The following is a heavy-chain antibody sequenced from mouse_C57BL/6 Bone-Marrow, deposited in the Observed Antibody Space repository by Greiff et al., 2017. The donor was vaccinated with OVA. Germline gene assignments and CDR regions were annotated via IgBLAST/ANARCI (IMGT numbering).Heavy chain of an antibody. CDR2: ISDGGSYT. Sequence: EVHLVESGGGLVKPGGSLKLSCAASGFTFSSYAMSWVRQTPEKRLEWVATISDGGSYTYYPDNVKGRFTISRDNAKNNLYLQMSHLKSEDTAMYYCARDSSGYVANLFDYWGQGTTLTVSS. D-gene: IGHD3-2*02. J-gene: IGHJ2*01. CDR3: ARDSSGYVANLFDY. V-gene: IGHV5-4*01. CDR1: GFTFSSYA.